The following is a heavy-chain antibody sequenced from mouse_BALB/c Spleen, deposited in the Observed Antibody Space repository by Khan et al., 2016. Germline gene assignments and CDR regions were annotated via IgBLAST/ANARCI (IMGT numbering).Heavy chain of an antibody. V-gene: IGHV5-6-5*01. CDR3: AREDYGNYGDYFDY. Sequence: VELVESGGGLVKPGGSLNLSCAASGFTFSSYAMSWVRQTPEKRLEWVASISSGGSTYYPDSVKGRFTISRDNARNILNLQMSSLRSEDTAMYYCAREDYGNYGDYFDYWGQGTTLTVSS. CDR2: ISSGGST. CDR1: GFTFSSYA. J-gene: IGHJ2*01. D-gene: IGHD2-1*01.